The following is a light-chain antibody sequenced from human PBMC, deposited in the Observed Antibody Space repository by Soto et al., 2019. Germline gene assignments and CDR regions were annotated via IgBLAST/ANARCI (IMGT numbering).Light chain of an antibody. V-gene: IGKV3-15*01. CDR1: QSVSSN. CDR3: QHRSSWPGA. Sequence: EIVMTQSPATLSVSPGEGATVSCRASQSVSSNLAWYQQKPGQAPRLLIYGASTRATGIPARFSGSGSGTEFTLTISSLQSEDFAVYYCQHRSSWPGAFGPGTKVDIK. J-gene: IGKJ3*01. CDR2: GAS.